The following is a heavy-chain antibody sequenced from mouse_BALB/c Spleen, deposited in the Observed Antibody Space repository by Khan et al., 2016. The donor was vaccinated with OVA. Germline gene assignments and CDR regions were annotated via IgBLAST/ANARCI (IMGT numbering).Heavy chain of an antibody. V-gene: IGHV5-12-2*01. CDR1: GFTFSSNT. Sequence: EVELVESGGGLVQPGGSLKLSCAASGFTFSSNTMSWVRQTPEKRLEWVAYITNGGGSTYYPDTVKGRFTISRDNAKNTLYLQMSSLKSEDTAMYYFASAPTLITRALDYWGQGTSGTGSS. D-gene: IGHD1-2*01. CDR2: ITNGGGST. CDR3: ASAPTLITRALDY. J-gene: IGHJ4*01.